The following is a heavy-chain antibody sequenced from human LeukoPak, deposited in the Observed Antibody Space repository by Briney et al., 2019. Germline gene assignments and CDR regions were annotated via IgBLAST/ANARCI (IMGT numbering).Heavy chain of an antibody. J-gene: IGHJ4*02. CDR2: INPNSGGT. Sequence: ASVKVSCKASGYTFTDYYAYWVRQAPGQGLEWMGWINPNSGGTNYAQKFQGRVTMTRDTSIRTVYMELSRLRSDDTAVYYCAAAKVSGSYLFDYWGQGTLVTVSS. V-gene: IGHV1-2*02. D-gene: IGHD1-26*01. CDR1: GYTFTDYY. CDR3: AAAKVSGSYLFDY.